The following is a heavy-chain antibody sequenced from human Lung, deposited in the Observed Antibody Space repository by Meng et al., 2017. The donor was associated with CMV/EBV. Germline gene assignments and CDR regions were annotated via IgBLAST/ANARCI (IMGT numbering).Heavy chain of an antibody. CDR2: INPSGGRT. V-gene: IGHV1-46*01. CDR1: GYPFTIYY. D-gene: IGHD3-3*01. CDR3: ARGTIFGVFNFDY. Sequence: CKAYGYPFTIYYMHWVRQDPGQVLEWMGIINPSGGRTSYAQKFQGRVTMTRDTSTSTVYMELSSLRSEDTAAYYCARGTIFGVFNFDYWGQGTLVTVSS. J-gene: IGHJ4*02.